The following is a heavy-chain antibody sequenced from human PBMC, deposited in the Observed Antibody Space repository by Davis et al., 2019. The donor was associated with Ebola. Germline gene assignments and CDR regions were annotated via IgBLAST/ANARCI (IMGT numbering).Heavy chain of an antibody. J-gene: IGHJ4*02. CDR1: GYTFTSYG. CDR3: ARVMYYYDSSGYYPIDY. D-gene: IGHD3-22*01. CDR2: ISAYNGNT. V-gene: IGHV1-18*01. Sequence: ASVKVSCMASGYTFTSYGISWVRQAPGQGLEWMGWISAYNGNTNYAQKLQGRVTMTTDTSTSTAYMELRSLRSDDTAVYYCARVMYYYDSSGYYPIDYWGQGTLVTVSS.